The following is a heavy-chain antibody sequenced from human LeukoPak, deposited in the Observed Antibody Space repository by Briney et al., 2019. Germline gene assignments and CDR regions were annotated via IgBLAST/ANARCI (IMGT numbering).Heavy chain of an antibody. CDR3: ARWAGESTIWYPALFDY. V-gene: IGHV1-69*13. Sequence: ASVKVSCKASVGTFSNHAVSWVRQAPGQGLEWMGVIIPISSTATYAQNFQGRVTITADEYTSTVYMELSRLTSEDTAVYYCARWAGESTIWYPALFDYWGQGTLVTVSS. D-gene: IGHD6-13*01. J-gene: IGHJ4*02. CDR2: IIPISSTA. CDR1: VGTFSNHA.